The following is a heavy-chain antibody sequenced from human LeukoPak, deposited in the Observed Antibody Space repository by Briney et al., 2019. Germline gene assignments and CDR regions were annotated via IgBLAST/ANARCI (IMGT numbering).Heavy chain of an antibody. D-gene: IGHD2-2*02. J-gene: IGHJ4*02. CDR3: ARQLYEYMRYYFDY. CDR1: GGSIRSSSYS. CDR2: IYYSGTTS. Sequence: SETLSLTCTVSGGSIRSSSYSWGWIRQPPGKGLEWIGSIYYSGTTSYYNPSLKSRVTISVDTSKNQFSLKLSSVTAADTAVYYCARQLYEYMRYYFDYWGQGTLVTVSS. V-gene: IGHV4-39*01.